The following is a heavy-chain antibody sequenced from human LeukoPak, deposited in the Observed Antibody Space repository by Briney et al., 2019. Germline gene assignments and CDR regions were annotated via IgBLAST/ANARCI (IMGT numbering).Heavy chain of an antibody. CDR2: IYYGGTA. J-gene: IGHJ4*02. V-gene: IGHV4-39*07. CDR1: DDSISSSSYY. CDR3: ARADSGTWYSRGLHFDY. Sequence: PSETLSLTCSVSDDSISSSSYYWGWIRHPPGKGLEWIGSIYYGGTAYYNPSLKSRVTISVDTSKNLFSLRLTSVTAADTATYYCARADSGTWYSRGLHFDYWGQGTPVTVSS. D-gene: IGHD6-13*01.